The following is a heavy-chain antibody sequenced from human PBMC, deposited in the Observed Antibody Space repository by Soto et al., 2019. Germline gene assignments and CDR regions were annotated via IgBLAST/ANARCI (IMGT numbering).Heavy chain of an antibody. V-gene: IGHV1-18*01. Sequence: ASVKVSCKASGYTFTSYGISWVRQAPGQGLEWMGWISAYNSNTNYAQKLQGRVTMTTDTSTSTTYMELRRLRSEDTAVNYCARAGFGDGGWFDPWGQGTLVTVSS. D-gene: IGHD3-10*01. CDR3: ARAGFGDGGWFDP. J-gene: IGHJ5*02. CDR2: ISAYNSNT. CDR1: GYTFTSYG.